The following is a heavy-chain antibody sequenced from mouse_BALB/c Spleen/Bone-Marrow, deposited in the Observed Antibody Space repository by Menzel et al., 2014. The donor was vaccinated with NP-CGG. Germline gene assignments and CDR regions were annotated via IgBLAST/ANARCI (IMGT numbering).Heavy chain of an antibody. CDR1: GFSLTSYG. D-gene: IGHD4-1*01. Sequence: VQLQQSGPDLVAPSQSLSLTCTVSGFSLTSYGLHWVRQPPGKGLEWLGVIWSDGSTTYNSALKSRLSISKDNSKRQVLLKMNSLQTDDTAMYYCARSGTDNAMDYWGQGTSVTVSS. J-gene: IGHJ4*01. CDR3: ARSGTDNAMDY. CDR2: IWSDGST. V-gene: IGHV2-6-2*01.